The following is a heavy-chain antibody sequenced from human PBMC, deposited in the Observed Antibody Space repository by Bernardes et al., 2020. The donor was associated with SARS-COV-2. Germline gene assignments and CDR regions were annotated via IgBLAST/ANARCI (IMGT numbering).Heavy chain of an antibody. Sequence: GGSLRLSCAASGFNFSSYAMHWVRQAPGKGLQWVSSITASTTYLQYTDSVEGRFTVSRVNAKNSLYLEMTSLRAEDTAIYYCARILRDNGFGSGYYDLWGRGTLVTVS. V-gene: IGHV3-21*01. J-gene: IGHJ2*01. CDR1: GFNFSSYA. D-gene: IGHD4-17*01. CDR2: ITASTTYL. CDR3: ARILRDNGFGSGYYDL.